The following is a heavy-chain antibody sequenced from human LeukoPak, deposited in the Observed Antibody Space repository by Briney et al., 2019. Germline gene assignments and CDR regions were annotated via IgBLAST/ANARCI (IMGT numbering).Heavy chain of an antibody. D-gene: IGHD3-16*01. CDR3: ALPLQRGRHAFDI. Sequence: ASVKVSCKASGGTFSSYAISWVRQAPGQGLEWMGWINPNSGGTNYAQKFQGRVTMTRDTSISTAYKELSRLRSDDTAVYYCALPLQRGRHAFDIWGQGTMVTVSS. CDR1: GGTFSSYA. CDR2: INPNSGGT. J-gene: IGHJ3*02. V-gene: IGHV1-2*02.